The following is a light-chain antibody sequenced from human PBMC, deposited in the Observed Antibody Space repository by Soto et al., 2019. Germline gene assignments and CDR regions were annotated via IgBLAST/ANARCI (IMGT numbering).Light chain of an antibody. Sequence: EIVMTQSPATLSVSPGETATLSCRASQSVSSNLAWYQQKPGQAPRLLIYGASTRATGIPARFSGSGSGTEFTLTISSLQSEDFAVYYCQQYNNWPQLTFGGGTNVEIK. J-gene: IGKJ4*01. CDR3: QQYNNWPQLT. V-gene: IGKV3-15*01. CDR2: GAS. CDR1: QSVSSN.